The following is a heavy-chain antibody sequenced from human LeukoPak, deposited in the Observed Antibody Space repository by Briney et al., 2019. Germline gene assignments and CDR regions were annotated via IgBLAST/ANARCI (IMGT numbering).Heavy chain of an antibody. CDR2: ISGSGGST. Sequence: PGGSLRLSCGASGFTFSSYAMSWVSQAPGKGLEWVSAISGSGGSTYYADSVKGRFTIYRDNFKNTLYLQMNSLRAEDTAVYYCADPKTGATPDAFDFWGQGTMVTVSS. CDR1: GFTFSSYA. V-gene: IGHV3-23*01. CDR3: ADPKTGATPDAFDF. J-gene: IGHJ3*01. D-gene: IGHD2-8*02.